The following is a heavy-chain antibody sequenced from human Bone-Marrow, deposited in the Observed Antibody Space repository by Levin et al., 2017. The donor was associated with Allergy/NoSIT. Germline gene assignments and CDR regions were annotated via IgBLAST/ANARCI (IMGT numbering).Heavy chain of an antibody. CDR1: GFTFSTYW. CDR2: INSDGSST. D-gene: IGHD1-7*01. V-gene: IGHV3-74*01. Sequence: GESLKISCAASGFTFSTYWMHWVRQSPGRGLVWVSRINSDGSSTSYADSVKGRFTISRDNAKNTLYLQMISLRAEDTAVYYCARGPLTGTTLPYFAYWGQGTLVTVSS. CDR3: ARGPLTGTTLPYFAY. J-gene: IGHJ4*02.